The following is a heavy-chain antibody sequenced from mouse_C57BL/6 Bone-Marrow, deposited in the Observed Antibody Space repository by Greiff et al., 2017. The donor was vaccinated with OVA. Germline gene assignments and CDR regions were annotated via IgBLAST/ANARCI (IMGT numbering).Heavy chain of an antibody. CDR2: IDPENGDT. V-gene: IGHV14-4*01. D-gene: IGHD3-2*02. J-gene: IGHJ3*01. CDR3: TTKGAAQAKAWFAY. Sequence: EVKLVESGAELVRPGASVKLSCTASGFNIKDDYMHWVKQRPEQGLEWIGWIDPENGDTEYASKFQGKATITADTSSNTAYLQLSSLTSEDTAVYYCTTKGAAQAKAWFAYWGQGTLVTVSA. CDR1: GFNIKDDY.